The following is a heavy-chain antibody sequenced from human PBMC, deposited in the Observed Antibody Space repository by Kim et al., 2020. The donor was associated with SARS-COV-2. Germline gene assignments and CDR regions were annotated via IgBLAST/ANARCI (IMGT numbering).Heavy chain of an antibody. J-gene: IGHJ5*02. CDR1: GYAFRTYA. D-gene: IGHD4-17*01. CDR3: ARSWGDYNESLT. Sequence: SVKVSCKASGYAFRTYAVSWVRQAPGQGLEWLGGIIPIFNTTNYAQKFQGRVTITADESTSAAYMELHSLRSEDTAFYYCARSWGDYNESLTWGQGTLVTVSS. CDR2: IIPIFNTT. V-gene: IGHV1-69*13.